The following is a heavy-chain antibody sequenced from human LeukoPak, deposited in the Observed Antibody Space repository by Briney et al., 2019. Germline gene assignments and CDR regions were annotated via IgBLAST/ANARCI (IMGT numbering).Heavy chain of an antibody. CDR3: AKDLYYYDSSGYYVPDY. D-gene: IGHD3-22*01. Sequence: PGGSLRLSCAASGFTFSSYGMHWVRQAPGKGLEWVAFIRYDGSNKYYADSVKGRFTISRDNSKNTPYLQMNSLRAEDTAVYYCAKDLYYYDSSGYYVPDYWGQGTLVTVSS. V-gene: IGHV3-30*02. J-gene: IGHJ4*02. CDR1: GFTFSSYG. CDR2: IRYDGSNK.